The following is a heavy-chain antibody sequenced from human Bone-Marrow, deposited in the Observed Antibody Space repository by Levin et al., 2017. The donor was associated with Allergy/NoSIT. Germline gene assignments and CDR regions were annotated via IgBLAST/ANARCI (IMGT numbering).Heavy chain of an antibody. J-gene: IGHJ2*01. CDR3: ARDKRSDGVTPDWYFDL. V-gene: IGHV3-48*03. CDR1: GFTFSDYE. D-gene: IGHD2-21*02. CDR2: ISSSGSTK. Sequence: SGGSLRLSCAASGFTFSDYEMNWVRQAPGKGLEWISYISSSGSTKYYADSVKVRFTISNKNSLFLEMNNLRAEDTAIYYCARDKRSDGVTPDWYFDLWGRGTLVTVSS.